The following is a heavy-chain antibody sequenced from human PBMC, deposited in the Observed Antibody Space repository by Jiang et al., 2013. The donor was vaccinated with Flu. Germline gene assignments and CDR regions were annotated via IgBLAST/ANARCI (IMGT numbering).Heavy chain of an antibody. J-gene: IGHJ3*02. Sequence: SGAEVKKPGSSVKVSCKASGGTFSSYTISWVRQAPGQGLEWMGRIIPILGIANYAQKFQGRVTITADKSTSTAYMELSSLRSEDTAVYYCARVYGVFPGGPNDAFDIWGQGTMVTVSS. CDR1: GGTFSSYT. V-gene: IGHV1-69*04. CDR2: IIPILGIA. D-gene: IGHD4-17*01. CDR3: ARVYGVFPGGPNDAFDI.